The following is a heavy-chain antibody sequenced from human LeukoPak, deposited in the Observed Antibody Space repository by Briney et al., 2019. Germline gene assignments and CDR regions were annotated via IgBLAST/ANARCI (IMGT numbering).Heavy chain of an antibody. J-gene: IGHJ6*03. CDR3: ARASLVVTPGGVYYYMDV. V-gene: IGHV1-18*01. CDR1: GYTFTSYG. CDR2: ISAYNGNT. D-gene: IGHD4-23*01. Sequence: ASVKVSCKASGYTFTSYGISWVRQAPGQGLEWMGWISAYNGNTHYAQKLQGRVTMTTDTSTSTAYMDLRSLRSDDTAVYYCARASLVVTPGGVYYYMDVWGKGTTVTVSS.